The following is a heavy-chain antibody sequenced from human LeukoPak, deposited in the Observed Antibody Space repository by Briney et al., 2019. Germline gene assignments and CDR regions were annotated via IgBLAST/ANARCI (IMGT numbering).Heavy chain of an antibody. CDR3: AKGRGVIISWFDP. V-gene: IGHV3-48*04. Sequence: GGSLRLSCAASGFTFSSFSMNWVRQAPGKGLEWVSYISSSSSTIYYADSVKGRFTISRDNAKNSLYLQMNSLRAEDTALYYCAKGRGVIISWFDPWGQGTLVTVSS. CDR1: GFTFSSFS. CDR2: ISSSSSTI. D-gene: IGHD3-10*01. J-gene: IGHJ5*02.